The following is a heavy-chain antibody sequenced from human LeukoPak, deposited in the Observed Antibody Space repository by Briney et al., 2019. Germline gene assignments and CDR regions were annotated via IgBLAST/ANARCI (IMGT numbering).Heavy chain of an antibody. V-gene: IGHV5-51*01. CDR1: GYSFTSYW. D-gene: IGHD6-13*01. Sequence: GESLKISCKGSGYSFTSYWIVWVRQMPGKGLEWMGIIYPGDSDSRYSPSFQGQVSISVDKSISTAYLQWSSLKASDTAMYYCARVAAAGREDYYFDIWGRGTLVTVSS. CDR2: IYPGDSDS. J-gene: IGHJ2*01. CDR3: ARVAAAGREDYYFDI.